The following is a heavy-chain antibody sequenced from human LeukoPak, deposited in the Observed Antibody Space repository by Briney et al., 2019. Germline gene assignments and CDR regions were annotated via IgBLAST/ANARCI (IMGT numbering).Heavy chain of an antibody. CDR3: ARDGGNSSDY. V-gene: IGHV1-69*04. CDR2: IIPILGIA. J-gene: IGHJ4*02. D-gene: IGHD4-23*01. CDR1: GGTFSSYA. Sequence: GASVKVSCKASGGTFSSYAISWVRQAPGQGLEWMGRIIPILGIANYAQKFQGRVTITADKTTRTAYMELSSLRSEDTAVYYCARDGGNSSDYWGQGTLVTVSS.